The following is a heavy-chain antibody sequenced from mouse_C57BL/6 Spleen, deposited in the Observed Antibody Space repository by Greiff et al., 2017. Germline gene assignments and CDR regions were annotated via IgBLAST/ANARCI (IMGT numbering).Heavy chain of an antibody. CDR3: AKMDSNYVDWYFDV. V-gene: IGHV2-4*01. D-gene: IGHD2-5*01. J-gene: IGHJ1*03. CDR2: IWSGGST. CDR1: GFSLTSDG. Sequence: QVQLQQSGPGLVQPSQSLSITCTVSGFSLTSDGVHWVRQPPGKGLEWLGVIWSGGSTDYNAAFISRLSISKDNSKSQVFFKMNSLQADDTAIYYCAKMDSNYVDWYFDVWGTGTTVTVSS.